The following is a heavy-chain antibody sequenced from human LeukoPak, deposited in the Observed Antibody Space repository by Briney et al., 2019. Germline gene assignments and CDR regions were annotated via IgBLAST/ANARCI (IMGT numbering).Heavy chain of an antibody. CDR1: GGSISSSNYY. CDR2: IYYSGNT. V-gene: IGHV4-39*01. CDR3: ASPHRAGWLDP. Sequence: SETLSLTCSVSGGSISSSNYYWVWIRQPPGKGLEWIGTIYYSGNTYYNPSLKSPVTIAVDTSKNQFSLKLSSVTAADTAVYYCASPHRAGWLDPWGQGTLVTVSS. D-gene: IGHD6-13*01. J-gene: IGHJ5*02.